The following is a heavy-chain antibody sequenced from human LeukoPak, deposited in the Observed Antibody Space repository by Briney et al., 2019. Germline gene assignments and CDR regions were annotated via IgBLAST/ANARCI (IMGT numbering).Heavy chain of an antibody. CDR1: GGTFSSYA. V-gene: IGHV1-69*06. CDR2: IIPIFGTA. CDR3: ARDRGAVAGTRHERENWFDP. Sequence: GASVKVSCKASGGTFSSYAISWVRQAPGQGLEWMGGIIPIFGTANYAQKFQGRVTITADKSTSTAYMALSSLRSEDTAVYYCARDRGAVAGTRHERENWFDPWGQGTLVTVSS. J-gene: IGHJ5*02. D-gene: IGHD6-19*01.